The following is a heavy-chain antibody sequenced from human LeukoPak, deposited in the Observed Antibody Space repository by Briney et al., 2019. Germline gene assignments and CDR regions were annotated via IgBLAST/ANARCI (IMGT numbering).Heavy chain of an antibody. J-gene: IGHJ4*02. D-gene: IGHD2-15*01. V-gene: IGHV4-34*01. CDR1: GESFSAYF. CDR2: INHRGSS. CDR3: ARGSAFDGYCSAGACDAGYYDI. Sequence: PSETLSLTCAVYGESFSAYFWNWIRQAPGKPLEYIGEINHRGSSHYNPSLKTRVTLSVDTSKKQFSLKLTSVTAADTAVYFCARGSAFDGYCSAGACDAGYYDIWGQGTPVTVSS.